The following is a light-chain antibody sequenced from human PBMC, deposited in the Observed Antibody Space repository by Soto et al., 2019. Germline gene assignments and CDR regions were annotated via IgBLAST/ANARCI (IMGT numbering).Light chain of an antibody. Sequence: DIQMTQSPSSLSASVGDRVTISCRASHSVGTHLSWLQQKPGKAPTHAIYDASTPQRGDPFRFSGRGSGTELNLTISSQQPEDFATYSCQQTFSSPYTFGQGTRVEIK. J-gene: IGKJ2*01. CDR1: HSVGTH. V-gene: IGKV1-39*01. CDR3: QQTFSSPYT. CDR2: DAS.